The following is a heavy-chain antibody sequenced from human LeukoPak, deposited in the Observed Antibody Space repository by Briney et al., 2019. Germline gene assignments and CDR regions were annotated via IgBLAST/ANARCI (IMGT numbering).Heavy chain of an antibody. CDR1: GGTFSSYA. J-gene: IGHJ4*02. V-gene: IGHV1-69*04. Sequence: SVKVSCKASGGTFSSYAISWVRQAPGQGLEWMGRVIPILGIANYAQKFQGRVTITADKSTSTAYMELSSLRSEDTAVYYCARVLYYYDSSGPYESYWGQGTLVTVSS. CDR3: ARVLYYYDSSGPYESY. CDR2: VIPILGIA. D-gene: IGHD3-22*01.